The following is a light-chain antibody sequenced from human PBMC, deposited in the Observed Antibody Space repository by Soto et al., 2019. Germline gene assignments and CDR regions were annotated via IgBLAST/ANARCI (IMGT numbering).Light chain of an antibody. V-gene: IGLV1-40*01. CDR3: LSYDSSLSGSVV. CDR2: GNS. J-gene: IGLJ2*01. Sequence: QSVLTQPPSVSGAPGQRVTISCTGSSSNIGAGYDVHWYQQLPGTAPKLLIYGNSNRPSGIPDRFSGSKSGTSASLAITELQAEDEADYCCLSYDSSLSGSVVFGGGTKLTVL. CDR1: SSNIGAGYD.